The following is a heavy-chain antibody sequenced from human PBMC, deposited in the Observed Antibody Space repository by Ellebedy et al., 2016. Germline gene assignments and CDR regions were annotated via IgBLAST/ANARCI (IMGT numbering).Heavy chain of an antibody. CDR1: GFTFDDYA. CDR2: ISWNSGSI. D-gene: IGHD2-8*01. V-gene: IGHV3-9*01. J-gene: IGHJ4*02. Sequence: SLKISCAASGFTFDDYAMHWVRQAPGKGLEWVSGISWNSGSIGYADSVKGRFTISRDNAKKSLYLQMNSLRDEDTAVYYCARVHTNGHYQSDVWGLGTLVIVSS. CDR3: ARVHTNGHYQSDV.